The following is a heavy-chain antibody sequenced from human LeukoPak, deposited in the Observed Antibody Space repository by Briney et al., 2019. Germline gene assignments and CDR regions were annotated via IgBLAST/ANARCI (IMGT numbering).Heavy chain of an antibody. CDR1: GFTFSSYG. D-gene: IGHD6-19*01. CDR2: IWYDGSNK. CDR3: AKGGQWLADYYFDY. Sequence: GGSLRLSCAASGFTFSSYGMHWVRQAPGKGLEWVAVIWYDGSNKYYADSVKGRFTISRDNSRNTLYLQMNSLRAEDTAVYYCAKGGQWLADYYFDYWGQGTLVTVSS. J-gene: IGHJ4*02. V-gene: IGHV3-33*06.